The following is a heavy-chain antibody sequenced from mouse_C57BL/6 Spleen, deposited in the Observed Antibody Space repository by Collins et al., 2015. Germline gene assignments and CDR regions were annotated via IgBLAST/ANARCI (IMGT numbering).Heavy chain of an antibody. CDR2: ISDGGSYT. D-gene: IGHD2-1*01. V-gene: IGHV5-4*02. Sequence: EVQLVEFGGGLVKPGGSLKLSCAASGFTFSDYYMYWVRQTPEKRLEWVATISDGGSYTYYPDSVKGRFTISRDNAKNNLYLQMSSLKSEDTAMYYCARDGNYWYFDVWGAGTTVTVSS. CDR1: GFTFSDYY. CDR3: ARDGNYWYFDV. J-gene: IGHJ1*01.